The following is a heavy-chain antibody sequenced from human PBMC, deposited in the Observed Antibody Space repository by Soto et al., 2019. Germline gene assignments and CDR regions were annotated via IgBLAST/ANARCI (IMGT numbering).Heavy chain of an antibody. J-gene: IGHJ3*02. V-gene: IGHV4-59*01. CDR2: IYYSGST. CDR1: GGSISSYY. CDR3: ARVWGGALDI. Sequence: SETLSLTCTVSGGSISSYYWSWIRQPPGKGLEWIGYIYYSGSTNYNPSLKSRVTISVDTSKNQFSLKLSSVTAADTAVYYCARVWGGALDIWGQGTMVTVSS. D-gene: IGHD3-10*01.